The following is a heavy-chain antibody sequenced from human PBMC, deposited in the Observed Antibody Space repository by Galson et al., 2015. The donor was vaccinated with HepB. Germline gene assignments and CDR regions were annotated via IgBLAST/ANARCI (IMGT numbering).Heavy chain of an antibody. CDR1: GCAFTSYD. CDR3: ARAVRNRLLSEY. Sequence: SVKVSCKASGCAFTSYDVTWVRQAPGQGLEWMGWMNPKSTNTGYARKFQGRVTMTGDTSMDTAYMELSSLTSEDTAVYYCARAVRNRLLSEYWGQGTLVTVSS. CDR2: MNPKSTNT. V-gene: IGHV1-8*01. D-gene: IGHD6-25*01. J-gene: IGHJ4*02.